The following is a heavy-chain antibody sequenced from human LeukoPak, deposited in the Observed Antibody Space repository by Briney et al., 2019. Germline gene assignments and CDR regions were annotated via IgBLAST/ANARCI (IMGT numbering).Heavy chain of an antibody. V-gene: IGHV3-7*03. CDR1: GFTFSSYW. J-gene: IGHJ4*02. CDR3: AKLTTS. Sequence: GGSLRLSCAASGFTFSSYWMNWARQAPGKGLEWVASINHNGNVNYYVDSVKGRFTISRDNSNNTLYLQMNSLRAEDTAVYYCAKLTTSWGQGTLVTVSS. CDR2: INHNGNVN. D-gene: IGHD4-11*01.